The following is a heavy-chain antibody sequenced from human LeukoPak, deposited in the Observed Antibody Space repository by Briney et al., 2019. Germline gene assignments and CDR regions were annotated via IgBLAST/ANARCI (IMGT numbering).Heavy chain of an antibody. CDR3: ARALRSPGDSGLDY. D-gene: IGHD3-10*01. Sequence: GGSLRLSCAASGFTFSSNYMHWVRQAPGKGLVWVSRINTDGSDRTHADFVKGRFTISRDNAKNTPYLEMNSLRAEDTAVYYCARALRSPGDSGLDYWGQGALVTVSS. J-gene: IGHJ4*02. CDR1: GFTFSSNY. CDR2: INTDGSDR. V-gene: IGHV3-74*03.